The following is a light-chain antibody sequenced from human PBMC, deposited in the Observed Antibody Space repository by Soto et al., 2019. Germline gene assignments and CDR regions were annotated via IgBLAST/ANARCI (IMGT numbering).Light chain of an antibody. CDR2: GAS. CDR3: QQYGSPSIT. J-gene: IGKJ5*01. V-gene: IGKV3-20*01. Sequence: EIVLTQSPGPLSLSPGERATLSCRASQTVSSDYLAWYQQKPGQAPRLLFYGASSRATAVADRFSGSGSGTDFTLTISRLEPEDFAVYYCQQYGSPSITFGQGTRLEIK. CDR1: QTVSSDY.